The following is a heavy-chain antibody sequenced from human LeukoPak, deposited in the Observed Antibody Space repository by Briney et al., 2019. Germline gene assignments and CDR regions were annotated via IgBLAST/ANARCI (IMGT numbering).Heavy chain of an antibody. CDR3: ARGEDGDYFDY. V-gene: IGHV4-59*01. D-gene: IGHD4-17*01. CDR1: GGSISSYY. Sequence: SETLSLTCAVSGGSISSYYWSWIRQPPGKGLEWIGFFYYSGSTNYNPSLKSRVTISVDTSKNHFSLKLSSVTAADTAVYYCARGEDGDYFDYWGQGTLVTVSS. CDR2: FYYSGST. J-gene: IGHJ4*02.